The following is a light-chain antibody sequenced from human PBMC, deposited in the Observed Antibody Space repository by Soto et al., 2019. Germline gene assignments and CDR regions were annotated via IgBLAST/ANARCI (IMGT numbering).Light chain of an antibody. CDR2: DAS. J-gene: IGKJ5*01. CDR1: QSVSSSY. V-gene: IGKV3-20*01. Sequence: EIVLTQSPGTLSLSPGERATLSCRASQSVSSSYLAWYQQKPGQAPRLLIYDASSRATGIPDRFSGSGSGTDFTLTISRLEPEDSAVYYCQKYGSSPPITFGQGTRLEIK. CDR3: QKYGSSPPIT.